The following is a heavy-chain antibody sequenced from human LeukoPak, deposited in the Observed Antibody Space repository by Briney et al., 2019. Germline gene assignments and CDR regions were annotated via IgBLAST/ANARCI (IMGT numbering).Heavy chain of an antibody. J-gene: IGHJ4*02. CDR2: IYYSGST. CDR3: ARVTGLLTGYSADY. V-gene: IGHV4-39*07. Sequence: SETLSLTCTVSGDSISSSSYYWGWIRQPPGKGLEWIGSIYYSGSTYYNPSLKSRVTISVDTSKNQFSLKLSSVTAADTAVYYCARVTGLLTGYSADYWGQGTLVTVSS. D-gene: IGHD3-9*01. CDR1: GDSISSSSYY.